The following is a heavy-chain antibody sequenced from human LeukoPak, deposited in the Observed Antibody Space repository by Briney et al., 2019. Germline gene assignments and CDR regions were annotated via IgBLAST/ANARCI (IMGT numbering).Heavy chain of an antibody. J-gene: IGHJ4*02. D-gene: IGHD2-21*02. CDR3: AKPHITSVVTVLAYYFDY. Sequence: GGSLRLSCSGSGFNFHDYAVTWVRRAPGKGLEWLAAVSPRGDNAYYADSVKGRFTISRDNSKSILYLQMSGLKAEDTAVYYCAKPHITSVVTVLAYYFDYWGQGSLVTVSS. CDR1: GFNFHDYA. V-gene: IGHV3-23*01. CDR2: VSPRGDNA.